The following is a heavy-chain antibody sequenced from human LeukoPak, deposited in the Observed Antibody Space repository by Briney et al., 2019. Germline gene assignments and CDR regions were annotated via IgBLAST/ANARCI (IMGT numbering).Heavy chain of an antibody. D-gene: IGHD6-13*01. Sequence: SGTLSLTCAVSGGSISSRNWWSWVRQPPGKGLEWIGEIHHSGSTNYNPSLKSRVTISVDTSKNQFSLKLSSVTAADTAVYYCAREPVSSSRYFDYWGQGTLVTVSS. CDR1: GGSISSRNW. V-gene: IGHV4-4*02. CDR3: AREPVSSSRYFDY. J-gene: IGHJ4*02. CDR2: IHHSGST.